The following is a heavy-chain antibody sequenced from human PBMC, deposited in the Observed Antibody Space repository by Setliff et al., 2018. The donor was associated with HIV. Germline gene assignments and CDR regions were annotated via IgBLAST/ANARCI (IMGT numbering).Heavy chain of an antibody. V-gene: IGHV4-34*04. CDR3: ARDPGGLYCRSTSCQGGCFDP. D-gene: IGHD2-2*01. J-gene: IGHJ5*02. CDR2: INPVGRND. Sequence: SETLSLTCAVYGGSISGYYWSWIRQPPGKGLEWIGEINPVGRNDNYNPSLNNRAAIVLDTSKNQLSLKLRSVTAADTAVYYCARDPGGLYCRSTSCQGGCFDPWGQGTLVTVSS. CDR1: GGSISGYY.